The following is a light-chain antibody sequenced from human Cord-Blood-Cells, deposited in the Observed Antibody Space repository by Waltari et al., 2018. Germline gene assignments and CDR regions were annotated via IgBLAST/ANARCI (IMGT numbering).Light chain of an antibody. Sequence: SYELTQPPSVSVSPGQTASITCSGDKLGDKYACWYQQKPGQSPVLGIYQDSKRPSGIPERFSGYNSGNTATLTLSGTQAMDEADYYCQAWDSSTVVFGGGTKLTVL. CDR3: QAWDSSTVV. J-gene: IGLJ2*01. CDR2: QDS. V-gene: IGLV3-1*01. CDR1: KLGDKY.